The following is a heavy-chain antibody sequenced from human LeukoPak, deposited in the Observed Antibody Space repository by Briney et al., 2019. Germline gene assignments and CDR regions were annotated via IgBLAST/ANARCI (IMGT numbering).Heavy chain of an antibody. V-gene: IGHV3-49*03. CDR2: IRRKADDGST. CDR3: TRGTYGDYLYYYYYMDV. CDR1: GFTFGDYA. Sequence: PGRSLRLSCTGSGFTFGDYAMSWFRQAPGKGLEWVGFIRRKADDGSTEYAATVKGRFTISRDDSKSIAYLQMNSLKTEDTAVYYCTRGTYGDYLYYYYYMDVWGKGTTVTVS. D-gene: IGHD4-17*01. J-gene: IGHJ6*03.